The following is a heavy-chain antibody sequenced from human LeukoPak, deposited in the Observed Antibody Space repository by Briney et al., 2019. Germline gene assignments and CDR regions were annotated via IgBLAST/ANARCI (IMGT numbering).Heavy chain of an antibody. D-gene: IGHD1-1*01. V-gene: IGHV4-4*07. Sequence: SETLSLTCAVYGGSFSGYYWSWIRQPAGKGLEWIGRIYTSGSTNYNPSLKSRVTMSVDTSKNQFSLKLSSVTAADTAVYYCARDRGTATLPDYWGQGTLVTVSS. CDR3: ARDRGTATLPDY. J-gene: IGHJ4*02. CDR2: IYTSGST. CDR1: GGSFSGYY.